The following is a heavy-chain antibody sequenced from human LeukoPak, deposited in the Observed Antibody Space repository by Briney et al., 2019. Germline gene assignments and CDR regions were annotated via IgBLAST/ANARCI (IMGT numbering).Heavy chain of an antibody. V-gene: IGHV3-23*01. CDR3: TKSNREFDP. J-gene: IGHJ5*02. D-gene: IGHD1-14*01. CDR1: GFPFTNYA. CDR2: VSGSGGAT. Sequence: GGSLRLSCAVSGFPFTNYAMSWVRQAPGKGLEWVAAVSGSGGATYYVDSVKGRFTISRDNSKNTLYLEMNSLRAEDTALYYFTKSNREFDPWGQGTLVTVSS.